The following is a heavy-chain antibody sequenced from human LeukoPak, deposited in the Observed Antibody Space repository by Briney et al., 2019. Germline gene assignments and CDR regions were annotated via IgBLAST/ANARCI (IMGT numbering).Heavy chain of an antibody. Sequence: GGSLRLSCAASGFTFSSYWMSWVRQAPGKGLEWVAVISYDGSNKYYADSVKGRFTISRDNSKNTLYLQMNSLRAEDTAVYYCARDQDYDSSGYYYYYYYMDVWGKGTTVTVSS. CDR1: GFTFSSYW. V-gene: IGHV3-30*03. J-gene: IGHJ6*03. CDR2: ISYDGSNK. CDR3: ARDQDYDSSGYYYYYYYMDV. D-gene: IGHD3-22*01.